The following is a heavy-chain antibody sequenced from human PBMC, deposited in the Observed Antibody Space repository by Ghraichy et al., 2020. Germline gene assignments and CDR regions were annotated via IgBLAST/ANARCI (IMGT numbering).Heavy chain of an antibody. CDR3: ARGRREYDFWSGPRYYFYGMDV. D-gene: IGHD3-3*01. CDR1: GYTFTSYG. CDR2: ISAYNGNT. Sequence: ASVKVSCKASGYTFTSYGISWVRQAPGQGLEWMGWISAYNGNTNYAQKLQGRVTMTTDTSTSTAYMELRSLRSDDTAVYYCARGRREYDFWSGPRYYFYGMDVSGQGTTVTVSS. V-gene: IGHV1-18*04. J-gene: IGHJ6*02.